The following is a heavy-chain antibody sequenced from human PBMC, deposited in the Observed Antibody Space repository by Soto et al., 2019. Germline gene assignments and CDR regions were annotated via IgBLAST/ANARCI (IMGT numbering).Heavy chain of an antibody. CDR2: INSDGSST. D-gene: IGHD2-2*01. CDR3: ARDGRLLYCSSTCCYDAFDI. Sequence: GGSLRLSCAASGFTFSSYWMHWVRQAPGKGLVWVSRINSDGSSTSYADSVKCRFTIARDNAKNTVYLQMNSLIAEATAVYYCARDGRLLYCSSTCCYDAFDIWGQGTMVTVSS. CDR1: GFTFSSYW. V-gene: IGHV3-74*01. J-gene: IGHJ3*02.